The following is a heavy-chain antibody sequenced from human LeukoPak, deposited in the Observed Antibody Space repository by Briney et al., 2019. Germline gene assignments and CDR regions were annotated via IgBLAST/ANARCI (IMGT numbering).Heavy chain of an antibody. CDR3: ASRYCSGGSCFLDY. J-gene: IGHJ4*02. D-gene: IGHD2-15*01. CDR1: GGSISSYY. V-gene: IGHV4-59*08. CDR2: IYNSGTT. Sequence: PSETLSVTCTVSGGSISSYYWSWIRQPPGKGLEWIGYIYNSGTTNYNPSLKSRVTMSVDTSKNQFSLKLSSVTAADTAIYHCASRYCSGGSCFLDYWGQGTLVTVSS.